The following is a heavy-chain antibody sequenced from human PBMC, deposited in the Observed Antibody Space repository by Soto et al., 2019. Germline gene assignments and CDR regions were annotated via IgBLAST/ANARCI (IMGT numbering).Heavy chain of an antibody. D-gene: IGHD2-21*02. J-gene: IGHJ4*02. CDR3: AKGSPYGTGGYCGGDCYSGFDY. V-gene: IGHV3-23*01. CDR2: ISGSGGST. CDR1: GFTFSSYA. Sequence: GGSLRLSCAASGFTFSSYAMSWVRQAPGKGLEWVSAISGSGGSTYYADSVKGRFTISRDNSKNTLYLQMNSLRAEDTAVYYCAKGSPYGTGGYCGGDCYSGFDYWGQGTLVTVSS.